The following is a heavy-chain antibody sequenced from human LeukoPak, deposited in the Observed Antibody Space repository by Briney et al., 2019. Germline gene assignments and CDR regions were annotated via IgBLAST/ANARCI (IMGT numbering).Heavy chain of an antibody. V-gene: IGHV3-11*01. CDR3: ARVWSPLRYYYGMDV. CDR2: ISSSGSTI. D-gene: IGHD3-3*01. J-gene: IGHJ6*02. CDR1: GFTFSDYY. Sequence: PGGSLRLSCAASGFTFSDYYMSWIRQAPGKGLEWVSYISSSGSTIYYADSVKGRFTISRGNAKNSLYLQMNSLRAEDTAVYYCARVWSPLRYYYGMDVWGQGTTVTVSS.